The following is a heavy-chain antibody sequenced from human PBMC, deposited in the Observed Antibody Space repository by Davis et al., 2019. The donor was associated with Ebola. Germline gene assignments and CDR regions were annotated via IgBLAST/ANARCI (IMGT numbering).Heavy chain of an antibody. Sequence: ASVTVSCQASSYTFTSYGISSVRQAPGQGLEWMGWISAYNGNTNYAQKLQGRVTMTTDTSRSTAYMELRSLRSDDTAVYYCAREAGATTRIYDSWGQGTLVTVSS. CDR1: SYTFTSYG. J-gene: IGHJ5*01. V-gene: IGHV1-18*01. CDR3: AREAGATTRIYDS. CDR2: ISAYNGNT. D-gene: IGHD1-26*01.